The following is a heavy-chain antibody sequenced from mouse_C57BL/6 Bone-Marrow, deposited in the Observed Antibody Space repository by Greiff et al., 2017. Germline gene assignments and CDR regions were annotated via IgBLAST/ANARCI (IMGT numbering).Heavy chain of an antibody. J-gene: IGHJ4*01. Sequence: QVQLQQSGAELARPGASVKLSCKASGYTFTSYGISWVKQRTGQGLEWIGEIYPRSGNTYYNEKFKGQATLTADKSSSTAYMELRSLTSEDSAVYFCARVGPLLQVPRDDWGQGASVTVSS. V-gene: IGHV1-81*01. D-gene: IGHD2-14*01. CDR1: GYTFTSYG. CDR3: ARVGPLLQVPRDD. CDR2: IYPRSGNT.